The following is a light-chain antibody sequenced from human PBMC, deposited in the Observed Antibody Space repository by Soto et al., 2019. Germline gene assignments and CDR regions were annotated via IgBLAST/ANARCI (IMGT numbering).Light chain of an antibody. V-gene: IGKV3-20*01. CDR1: QSVSSTN. Sequence: IVLTQSPDTLSLSPGERATLSCRAGQSVSSTNLAWYQQKPGQAPRLLIYGASSRATGIPDRFSGSGSGTDFTLTISRLEPEDFAVYYCQQNGGSPPMYTFGQGTKLEIK. CDR2: GAS. J-gene: IGKJ2*01. CDR3: QQNGGSPPMYT.